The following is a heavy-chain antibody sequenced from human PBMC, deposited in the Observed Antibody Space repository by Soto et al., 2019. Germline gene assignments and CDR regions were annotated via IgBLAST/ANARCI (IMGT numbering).Heavy chain of an antibody. V-gene: IGHV1-18*01. Sequence: QVQLVQSGAEVKKPGASVKVSCKASGYTFTSYGISWVRQAPGQGLEWMGWISAYKGNTKYSQKVQGRVTMTTDTSTSTAYMELRSLRSDDTAVYYCARAVAGPQNFDYWGQGTLVTVSS. J-gene: IGHJ4*02. D-gene: IGHD6-19*01. CDR2: ISAYKGNT. CDR1: GYTFTSYG. CDR3: ARAVAGPQNFDY.